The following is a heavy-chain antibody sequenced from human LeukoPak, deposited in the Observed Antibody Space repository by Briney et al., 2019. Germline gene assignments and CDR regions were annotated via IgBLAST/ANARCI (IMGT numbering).Heavy chain of an antibody. CDR3: ARADIVLMVYAEGNWFDP. CDR2: ISSSSSTI. CDR1: GFTFSSYS. J-gene: IGHJ5*02. V-gene: IGHV3-48*04. Sequence: PGGSLRLSCAASGFTFSSYSMSWVRQAPGKGLEWVSYISSSSSTIYYADSVKGRFTISRDNAKNSLYLQMNSLRAEDTAVYYCARADIVLMVYAEGNWFDPWGQGTLVTVSS. D-gene: IGHD2-8*01.